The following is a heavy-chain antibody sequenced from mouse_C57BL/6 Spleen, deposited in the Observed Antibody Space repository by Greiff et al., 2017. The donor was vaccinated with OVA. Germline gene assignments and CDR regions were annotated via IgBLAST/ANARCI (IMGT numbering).Heavy chain of an antibody. D-gene: IGHD2-4*01. V-gene: IGHV1-52*01. CDR2: IDPSDSET. CDR3: ARGYDYGFDY. CDR1: GYTFTSYW. J-gene: IGHJ2*01. Sequence: QVQLKQPGAELVRPGSSVKLSCKASGYTFTSYWMHWVKQRPIQGLEWIGNIDPSDSETHYNQKFKDKATLTVDKSSSTAYMQLSSLTSEDSAVYYCARGYDYGFDYWGQGTTLTVSS.